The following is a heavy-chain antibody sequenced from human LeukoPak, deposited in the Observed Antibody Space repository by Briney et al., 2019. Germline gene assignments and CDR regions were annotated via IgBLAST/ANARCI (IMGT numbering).Heavy chain of an antibody. CDR2: ISSSSSYI. D-gene: IGHD3-10*01. J-gene: IGHJ4*02. CDR3: ARAELAHKG. Sequence: PGGSLRLSCAASGFTFSSYSMNWVRQAPGKGREWVSYISSSSSYIYYADSVKGRFTISRDNAKNSLYLQMNSLRAEDTAVYYCARAELAHKGWGQGTLVTVSS. V-gene: IGHV3-21*01. CDR1: GFTFSSYS.